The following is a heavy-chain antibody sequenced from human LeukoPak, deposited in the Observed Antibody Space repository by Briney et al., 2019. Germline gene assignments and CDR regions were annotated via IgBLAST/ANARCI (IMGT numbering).Heavy chain of an antibody. D-gene: IGHD5-18*01. Sequence: ASVKVSCKASGYSFTSNYIHWVRQAPGQGLEWMGIINPSGGSTSYAQKFQGRVTMTRDTSTSTVYMELSSLRSEDTAVHFCAREGGYSYYFDYWGQGTLVTVSS. J-gene: IGHJ4*02. CDR2: INPSGGST. CDR1: GYSFTSNY. V-gene: IGHV1-46*01. CDR3: AREGGYSYYFDY.